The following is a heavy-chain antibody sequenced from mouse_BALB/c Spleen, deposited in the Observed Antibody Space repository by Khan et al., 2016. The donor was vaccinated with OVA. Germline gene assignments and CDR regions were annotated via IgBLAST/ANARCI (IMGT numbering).Heavy chain of an antibody. CDR2: INTETGEP. J-gene: IGHJ2*01. V-gene: IGHV9-2-1*01. Sequence: QIQLVQSGPELKKPGETVKISCKASGYAFTDYSMHWVKQAPGKGLKWMGWINTETGEPTYADDFKGRFAFSLETSASTAYLQINNLKNEDTATYFCARDRYDYFDYWGQGTTLTVSS. CDR1: GYAFTDYS. CDR3: ARDRYDYFDY. D-gene: IGHD2-14*01.